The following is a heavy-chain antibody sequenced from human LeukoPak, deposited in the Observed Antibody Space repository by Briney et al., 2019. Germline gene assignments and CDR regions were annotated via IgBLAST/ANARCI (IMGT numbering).Heavy chain of an antibody. D-gene: IGHD1-1*01. CDR1: GFTSSSYW. J-gene: IGHJ4*02. Sequence: GGSLRLSCAASGFTSSSYWMSWFRQAPGKGLEWVANMKQDGSESHCVDSAKGRFTISRDNAKNSLYLQMNSLRAEDTAVYYCARDLMRIGRGPEYWGQGTLVTVSS. CDR2: MKQDGSES. CDR3: ARDLMRIGRGPEY. V-gene: IGHV3-7*01.